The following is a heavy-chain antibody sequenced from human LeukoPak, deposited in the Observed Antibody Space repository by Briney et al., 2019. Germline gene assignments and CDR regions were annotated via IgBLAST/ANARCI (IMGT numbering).Heavy chain of an antibody. D-gene: IGHD3-22*01. V-gene: IGHV3-48*03. J-gene: IGHJ4*02. CDR2: ISSSGSTI. CDR3: ARAQRMIVPNFDY. Sequence: GGSLRLSYAASGFTFSSYEMNWVRQAPGKGLEWVSYISSSGSTIYYADSVKGRFTISRDNAKNSLYLQMNSLRAEDTAVYYCARAQRMIVPNFDYWGQGTLVTVSS. CDR1: GFTFSSYE.